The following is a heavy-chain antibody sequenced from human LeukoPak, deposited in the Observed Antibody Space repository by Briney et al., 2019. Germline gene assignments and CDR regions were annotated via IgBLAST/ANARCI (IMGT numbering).Heavy chain of an antibody. CDR2: ISTGGNT. D-gene: IGHD1-26*01. CDR1: GFTFRSYA. Sequence: GGSLRLSCIASGFTFRSYAMNWVRQAPGKGLEWVSVISTGGNTYYADSVKGRFTVSRDSSKNTLYLQMNSLRAEDTAVYYCARVGGLDAFDIWGQGTMVTVSS. V-gene: IGHV3-53*01. J-gene: IGHJ3*02. CDR3: ARVGGLDAFDI.